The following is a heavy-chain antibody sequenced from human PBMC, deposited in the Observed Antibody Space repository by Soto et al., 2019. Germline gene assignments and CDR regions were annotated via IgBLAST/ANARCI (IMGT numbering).Heavy chain of an antibody. Sequence: EVQLLESGGGLVQPGGSLRLSCAASGFTFSSYAMSWVRQAPGKGLEWVSAISGSGGSTYYADSVKGRFTISRDNSKNPLYLQMNGLRAEDTAVYYCAKGGPYYYDGSGYYDYWGQGTLVTVSS. CDR2: ISGSGGST. CDR3: AKGGPYYYDGSGYYDY. V-gene: IGHV3-23*01. J-gene: IGHJ4*02. CDR1: GFTFSSYA. D-gene: IGHD3-22*01.